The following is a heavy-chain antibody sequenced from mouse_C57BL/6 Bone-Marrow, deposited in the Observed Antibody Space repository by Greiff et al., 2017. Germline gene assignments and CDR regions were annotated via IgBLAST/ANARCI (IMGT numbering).Heavy chain of an antibody. Sequence: EVKLQESGAELVRPGASVKLSCTASGFNIKDDYMHWVKQRPEQGLEWIGWLAPENGDTEYASKFQGKATIKADTSSNTAYLQLSSLTSEDTAVYYCKGLKRGYWGQGTTLTVSS. J-gene: IGHJ2*01. CDR3: KGLKRGY. V-gene: IGHV14-4*01. D-gene: IGHD1-3*01. CDR1: GFNIKDDY. CDR2: LAPENGDT.